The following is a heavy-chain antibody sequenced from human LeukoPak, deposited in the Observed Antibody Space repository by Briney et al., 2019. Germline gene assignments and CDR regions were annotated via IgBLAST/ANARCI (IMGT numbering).Heavy chain of an antibody. D-gene: IGHD6-13*01. CDR2: ISGSGGST. V-gene: IGHV3-23*01. CDR1: GFTFSSYA. Sequence: PGGSLRLSCAASGFTFSSYAMSWVRQAPGKGLECVSPISGSGGSTSYADSVKGRFTISRDNFKNTLFLQMNSLRADDTAIYYCAKLGAAGGTYYMDVWGKGTTVTVSS. J-gene: IGHJ6*03. CDR3: AKLGAAGGTYYMDV.